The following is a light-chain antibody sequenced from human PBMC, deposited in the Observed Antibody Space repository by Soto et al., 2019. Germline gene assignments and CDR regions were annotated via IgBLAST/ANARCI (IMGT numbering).Light chain of an antibody. Sequence: DIQMTQSPSSLSASVGDIVTITCLASHSISTYLNWFQQEPGKAPKLLIYASSTLQGGVPSRFSGSGSGSEFTLTISSLQPEDFATYYCQQTFSPPSITFGQGTRLEIK. CDR1: HSISTY. CDR2: ASS. CDR3: QQTFSPPSIT. J-gene: IGKJ5*01. V-gene: IGKV1-39*01.